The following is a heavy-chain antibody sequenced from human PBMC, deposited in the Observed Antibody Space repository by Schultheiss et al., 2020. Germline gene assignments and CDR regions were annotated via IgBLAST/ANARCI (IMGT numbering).Heavy chain of an antibody. CDR2: IHHSGSV. V-gene: IGHV4-34*01. J-gene: IGHJ4*02. D-gene: IGHD2-21*02. CDR1: GESFSGYY. CDR3: ARGLCGGDCYIYYYH. Sequence: SETLSLTCAVYGESFSGYYWSWIRQPPGKGLEWIGQIHHSGSVKYNPSLKSRVTISVDTSKNQFSLKLTSVTAADTANYYCARGLCGGDCYIYYYHWGQGTLVTVSS.